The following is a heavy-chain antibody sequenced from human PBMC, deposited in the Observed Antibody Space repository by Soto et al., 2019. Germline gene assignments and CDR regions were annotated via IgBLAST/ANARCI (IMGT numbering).Heavy chain of an antibody. V-gene: IGHV1-58*02. CDR3: AALDCSTTSCYGNYYMDV. CDR1: GFTFTSSA. D-gene: IGHD2-2*01. CDR2: IVVGSGNT. Sequence: QMQLVQSGPEVKKPGTSVKVSCKASGFTFTSSAMQWVRQARGQRLEWIGWIVVGSGNTNYAQKFQERVTITRDMSTSTGYVELSSLRSEDTAVYYCAALDCSTTSCYGNYYMDVWGKGTTVTVSS. J-gene: IGHJ6*03.